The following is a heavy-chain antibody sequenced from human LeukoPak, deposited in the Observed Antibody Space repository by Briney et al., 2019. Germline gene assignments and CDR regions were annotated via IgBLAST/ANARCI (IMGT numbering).Heavy chain of an antibody. V-gene: IGHV1-8*01. Sequence: GASVKVSCKASKFSSDVINWVRQAPGQGLEWMGWINPNTGDINYAQKFQGRVTMTRDTSISTAYMELTILRSNDTAVYYCVSGSYGVSANGMDVWGQGTMVTVSS. J-gene: IGHJ6*02. CDR2: INPNTGDI. CDR3: VSGSYGVSANGMDV. D-gene: IGHD2-8*01. CDR1: KFSSDV.